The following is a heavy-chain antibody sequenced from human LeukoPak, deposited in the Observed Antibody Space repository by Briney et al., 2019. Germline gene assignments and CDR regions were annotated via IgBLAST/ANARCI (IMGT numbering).Heavy chain of an antibody. CDR2: ITSSSSKM. CDR3: ARRIVAAGGYFDS. V-gene: IGHV3-11*01. D-gene: IGHD5-12*01. Sequence: GGSLRLSCAASGFIFSDHYMSWIRQAPGKGLEWISYITSSSSKMFYADSVKGRFTVSRDNSKNSLFLQMDSLRVEDTAVYYCARRIVAAGGYFDSWGQGILVIVSS. J-gene: IGHJ4*02. CDR1: GFIFSDHY.